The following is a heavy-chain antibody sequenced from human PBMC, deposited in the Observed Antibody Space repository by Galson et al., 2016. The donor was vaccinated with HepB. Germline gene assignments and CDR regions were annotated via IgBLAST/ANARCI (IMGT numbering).Heavy chain of an antibody. CDR3: ARTKWGWFDP. Sequence: AISGDSVPSNSAAWNWIRQSPSRGLEWLGRTYYRSKWYHDYAVSVKSRILINPDTSKNHFSLQLNSVTPEDTAVYYCARTKWGWFDPWGQGTLVTVSS. J-gene: IGHJ5*02. V-gene: IGHV6-1*01. CDR2: TYYRSKWYH. CDR1: GDSVPSNSAA. D-gene: IGHD2-8*01.